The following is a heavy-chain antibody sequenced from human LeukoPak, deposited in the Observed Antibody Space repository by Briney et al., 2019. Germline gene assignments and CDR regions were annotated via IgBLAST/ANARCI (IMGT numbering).Heavy chain of an antibody. CDR3: TRDRLSSSSWSSTFDY. CDR2: IRSKAYGGTT. D-gene: IGHD6-13*01. V-gene: IGHV3-49*03. J-gene: IGHJ4*02. Sequence: GGSLRLSCTASGFTFGDYAMSWFRQAPGKGLEWVGFIRSKAYGGTTEYAASVKGRFTILRDDSKSIAYLQMNSLKTEDTAVYYCTRDRLSSSSWSSTFDYWGQGTLVTVSS. CDR1: GFTFGDYA.